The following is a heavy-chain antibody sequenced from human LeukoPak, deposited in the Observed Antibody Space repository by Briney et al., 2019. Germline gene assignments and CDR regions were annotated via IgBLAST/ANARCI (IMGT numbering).Heavy chain of an antibody. CDR2: IYYSGST. CDR3: ARGYYTPDY. J-gene: IGHJ4*02. Sequence: PSETLSLTCTVSGGSISSYYWSWIRQPPGKGLEWIGHIYYSGSTYYNPSLKSRVTISVDTSKNQFSLKLTSVTAADAAVYYCARGYYTPDYWGQGTLVTVSS. CDR1: GGSISSYY. D-gene: IGHD2/OR15-2a*01. V-gene: IGHV4-59*01.